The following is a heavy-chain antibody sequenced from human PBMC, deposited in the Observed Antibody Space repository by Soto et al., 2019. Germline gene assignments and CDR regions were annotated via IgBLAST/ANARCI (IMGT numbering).Heavy chain of an antibody. V-gene: IGHV3-74*01. CDR3: ARVGGFVDY. CDR1: GFTFSSYW. D-gene: IGHD1-26*01. CDR2: INSDGSST. Sequence: EVQLVESGGGLVQPGGSLRLSCAASGFTFSSYWMHWVRQAPGKGLVWVSRINSDGSSTSYADSVKGRFTISRDNAKNTAALPVNSLRAEDRDGYYCARVGGFVDYWGEGTLVTVSS. J-gene: IGHJ4*02.